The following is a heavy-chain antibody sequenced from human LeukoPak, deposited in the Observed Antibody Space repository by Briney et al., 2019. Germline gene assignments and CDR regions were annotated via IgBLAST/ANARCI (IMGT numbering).Heavy chain of an antibody. CDR2: ISSRGSSI. D-gene: IGHD6-13*01. J-gene: IGHJ4*02. V-gene: IGHV3-48*03. CDR3: ARVAAGGDFDY. CDR1: GFTFSTYE. Sequence: PGGSLRLPCAASGFTFSTYEMDWVRQAAGKELEWVSYISSRGSSIYYADSVKGRFTISRDNAKNSLYLQMSSLRVEDTAVYYCARVAAGGDFDYWGQGTLVTVSS.